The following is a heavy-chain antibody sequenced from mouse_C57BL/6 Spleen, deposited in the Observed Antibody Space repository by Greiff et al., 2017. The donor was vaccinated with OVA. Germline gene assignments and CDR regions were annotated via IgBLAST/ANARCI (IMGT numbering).Heavy chain of an antibody. CDR3: ATFYYGSSYWYFDV. V-gene: IGHV3-6*01. CDR2: ISYDGSN. Sequence: EVQLVESGPGLVQPSQSLSLTCSVTGYSITSGYYWNWIRQFPGNKLEWMGYISYDGSNNYNPSLKNRISITRDTSKNQFFLKLNSVTTEDTATYYCATFYYGSSYWYFDVWGTGTTVTVSS. D-gene: IGHD1-1*01. CDR1: GYSITSGYY. J-gene: IGHJ1*03.